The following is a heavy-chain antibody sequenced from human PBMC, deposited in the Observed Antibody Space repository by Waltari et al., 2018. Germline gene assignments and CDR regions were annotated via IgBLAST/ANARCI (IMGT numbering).Heavy chain of an antibody. CDR1: GGSFSGYY. CDR2: INHSVST. D-gene: IGHD6-13*01. Sequence: QVQLQQWGAGLLKPSETLSLTCAVYGGSFSGYYWSWTRQPPGKGLEWIGEINHSVSTNANPSLKSRVTISVDTSKNQFSLKLSALTAADTAVYYCARLYTAAALPRTWGQGTLVTVSA. J-gene: IGHJ5*02. V-gene: IGHV4-34*01. CDR3: ARLYTAAALPRT.